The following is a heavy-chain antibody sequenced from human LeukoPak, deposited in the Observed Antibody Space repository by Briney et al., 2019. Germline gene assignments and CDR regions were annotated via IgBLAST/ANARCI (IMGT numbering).Heavy chain of an antibody. V-gene: IGHV3-66*01. CDR2: IYSSGTT. CDR3: ARKTFNPYYFDY. CDR1: GFTVSTNY. D-gene: IGHD2/OR15-2a*01. Sequence: GGSLRLSCAASGFTVSTNYMSWVRQAPGKGLDWVSVIYSSGTTFYADSVKGRFTISRDNSKNTLSLQMNSLRAEETAVYYCARKTFNPYYFDYWGQGTLVTVSS. J-gene: IGHJ4*02.